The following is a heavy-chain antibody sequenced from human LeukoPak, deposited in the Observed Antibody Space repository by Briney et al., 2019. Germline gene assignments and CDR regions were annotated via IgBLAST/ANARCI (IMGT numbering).Heavy chain of an antibody. Sequence: PSETLSLTCAVYGGSFSGYYWSWIRQPPGKGLEWIGEINHSGSTNYNPSLKSRVTISVDTSKNQFSLKLSSVTAADTAVYYCARDVLLAGFDPWGQGTLVTVSS. CDR3: ARDVLLAGFDP. CDR1: GGSFSGYY. CDR2: INHSGST. J-gene: IGHJ5*02. D-gene: IGHD3-10*02. V-gene: IGHV4-34*01.